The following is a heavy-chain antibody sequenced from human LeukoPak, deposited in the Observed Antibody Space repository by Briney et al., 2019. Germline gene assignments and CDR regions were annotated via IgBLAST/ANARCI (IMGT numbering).Heavy chain of an antibody. D-gene: IGHD3-16*01. CDR1: GFTFSNAW. Sequence: PGGSLRLSCAASGFTFSNAWMSWVRQAPGKGLEWVGLIKRKSDGETKDYGAPVKGRFTISRDDSTNTLYLQMNSLRAEDTAVYYCAKLGEIKPWFDPWGQGTLVTVSS. CDR2: IKRKSDGETK. J-gene: IGHJ5*02. CDR3: AKLGEIKPWFDP. V-gene: IGHV3-15*01.